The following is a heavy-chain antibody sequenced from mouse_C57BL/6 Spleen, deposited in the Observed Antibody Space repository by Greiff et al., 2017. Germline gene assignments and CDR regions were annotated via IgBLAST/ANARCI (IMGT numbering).Heavy chain of an antibody. V-gene: IGHV1-7*01. CDR3: AREDYDGAWFAY. CDR2: INPSSGYI. Sequence: VQLQQSGAELAKPGASVKLSCKASGYTFTSYWMHWVKQRPGQGLEWIGYINPSSGYIKYNQNLKDKATLTADKSSSTADMQLSSRTYEDSAVYYCAREDYDGAWFAYWGQGTLVTVSA. CDR1: GYTFTSYW. J-gene: IGHJ3*01. D-gene: IGHD2-4*01.